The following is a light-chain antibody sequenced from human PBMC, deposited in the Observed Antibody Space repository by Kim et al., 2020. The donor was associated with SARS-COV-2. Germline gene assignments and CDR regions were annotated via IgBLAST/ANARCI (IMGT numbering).Light chain of an antibody. CDR1: SNDVGSYNS. CDR3: SSHTPRSTYV. Sequence: GQSITISCTGTSNDVGSYNSVAWYQQHPGKAPKLVIYDVTERASGVSNHFSGSQSGNTASLTISGLRAEAEADYYCSSHTPRSTYVFGSWAKVTVL. J-gene: IGLJ1*01. V-gene: IGLV2-14*03. CDR2: DVT.